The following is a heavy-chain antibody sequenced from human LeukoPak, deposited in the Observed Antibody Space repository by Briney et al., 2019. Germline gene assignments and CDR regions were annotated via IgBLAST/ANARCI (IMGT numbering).Heavy chain of an antibody. V-gene: IGHV3-7*01. CDR3: ARESGNYPYWYLDL. D-gene: IGHD1-26*01. CDR1: GFTFSSYW. CDR2: IKQDGSEK. Sequence: GGSLRLSCAASGFTFSSYWMSWVRQAPGKGLEWVANIKQDGSEKYSVDSVKGRFTISRDNAKNSLSLQMNSLRAEDTAVYYCARESGNYPYWYLDLWGRGTLVTVSS. J-gene: IGHJ2*01.